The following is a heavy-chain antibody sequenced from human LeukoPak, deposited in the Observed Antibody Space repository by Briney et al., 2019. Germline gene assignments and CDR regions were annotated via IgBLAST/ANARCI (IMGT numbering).Heavy chain of an antibody. CDR1: GGSISSSSYY. J-gene: IGHJ4*02. V-gene: IGHV4-61*05. D-gene: IGHD4-17*01. CDR3: ARAVSASTVYYFDY. CDR2: IYYSGST. Sequence: PSETLSLTCTVSGGSISSSSYYWGWIRQPPGKGLEWIGYIYYSGSTNYNPSLKSRVTISVDTSKIQFSLKLSSVTAADTAVYYCARAVSASTVYYFDYWGQGTLVTVSS.